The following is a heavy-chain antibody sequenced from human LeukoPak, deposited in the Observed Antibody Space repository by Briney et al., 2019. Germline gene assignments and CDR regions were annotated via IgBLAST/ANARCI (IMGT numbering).Heavy chain of an antibody. CDR2: ISPGSSTI. CDR3: ARDSGYDLVYGMDV. D-gene: IGHD5-12*01. J-gene: IGHJ6*02. Sequence: GGSLRLSCAASGFTFSSYSMNWVRQAPGKGLEWVSYISPGSSTIYYADSVKGRFTISRDNSKNTLYLQMNSLRADDTAVYYCARDSGYDLVYGMDVWGQGTTVTVSS. CDR1: GFTFSSYS. V-gene: IGHV3-48*01.